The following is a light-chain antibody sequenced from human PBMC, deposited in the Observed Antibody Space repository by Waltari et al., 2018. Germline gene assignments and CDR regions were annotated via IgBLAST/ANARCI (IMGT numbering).Light chain of an antibody. CDR1: SSDVGGYNF. V-gene: IGLV2-14*03. CDR3: SSFTSSTTLYV. CDR2: DVG. J-gene: IGLJ1*01. Sequence: QSALTQPASVSGSPGQSITISCTGTSSDVGGYNFVSWYQQHPGKAPKRIIYDVGNRPSGISHRFSGSKSGNTASLTISGLQAEDEADYYCSSFTSSTTLYVFGTGTKVTVL.